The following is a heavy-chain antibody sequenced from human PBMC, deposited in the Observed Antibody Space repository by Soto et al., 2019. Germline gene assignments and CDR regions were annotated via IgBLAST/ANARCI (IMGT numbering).Heavy chain of an antibody. D-gene: IGHD6-25*01. J-gene: IGHJ3*02. CDR1: EFAFSSYW. Sequence: EVQLVESGGGLVQPGGSLTRSCAASEFAFSSYWMTWVRQAPGKGLEWVANIRKDGSQRSYLDSVRGRFTISRDNSKNSLYLQMNRLRAEDTALYFCARDVSPGSSGLYFDAFDIWGQGTKVTVSS. V-gene: IGHV3-7*05. CDR2: IRKDGSQR. CDR3: ARDVSPGSSGLYFDAFDI.